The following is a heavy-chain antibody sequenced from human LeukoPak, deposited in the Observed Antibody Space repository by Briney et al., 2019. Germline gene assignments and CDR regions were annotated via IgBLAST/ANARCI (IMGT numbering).Heavy chain of an antibody. J-gene: IGHJ4*02. D-gene: IGHD3-3*01. V-gene: IGHV3-23*01. CDR2: ISGSGGST. CDR1: GFTFSSYA. Sequence: GGSLRLSCAASGFTFSSYAMSWVRQAPGKGLEWVSAISGSGGSTYYADSVKGRFTISRDNSKNTLYLQMNSLRAEDTAVYYCAKDPRSPYYDFWSGSTNIDYWGQGTLVTVSS. CDR3: AKDPRSPYYDFWSGSTNIDY.